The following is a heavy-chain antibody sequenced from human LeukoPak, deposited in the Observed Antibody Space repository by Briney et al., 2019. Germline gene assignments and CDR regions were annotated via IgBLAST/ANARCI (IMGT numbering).Heavy chain of an antibody. CDR1: GXSISSSSDY. CDR3: VRMSSGYSDS. D-gene: IGHD3-22*01. CDR2: IFYSGNT. V-gene: IGHV4-39*01. J-gene: IGHJ4*02. Sequence: SETLSLTCTVSGXSISSSSDYWGWIRQPPGKGLEWIGIIFYSGNTYYTPSLKSRLTISIDTSKNQFSLNLSSVTAADTAVYYCVRMSSGYSDSWGQGTLVTASS.